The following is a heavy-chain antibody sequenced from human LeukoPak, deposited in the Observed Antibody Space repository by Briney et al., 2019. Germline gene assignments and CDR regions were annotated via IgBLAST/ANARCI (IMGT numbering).Heavy chain of an antibody. CDR2: IYSGGST. CDR3: ARGPLPYYDILTGPYFDY. D-gene: IGHD3-9*01. Sequence: GGSLRLSCAASGFTVSSNYMSWVRQAPGKGLEWVSVIYSGGSTYYADSVKGRFTISRDNSKNTLYLQMNSLRAEDTAVYYCARGPLPYYDILTGPYFDYWGQGTLVTVSS. V-gene: IGHV3-53*01. J-gene: IGHJ4*02. CDR1: GFTVSSNY.